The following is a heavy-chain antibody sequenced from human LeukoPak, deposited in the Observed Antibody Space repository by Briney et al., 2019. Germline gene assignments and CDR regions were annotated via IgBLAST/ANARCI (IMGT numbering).Heavy chain of an antibody. J-gene: IGHJ4*02. CDR3: ARDPGGGFDY. CDR1: GGSFSGYY. Sequence: SETLSLTCAVYGGSFSGYYWSWIRQPPGKGLEWIGYIYHSGSTYYNPSLKSRVTISVDRSKNQFSLKLSSVTAADTAVYYCARDPGGGFDYWGQGTLVTVSS. V-gene: IGHV4-34*01. D-gene: IGHD3-16*01. CDR2: IYHSGST.